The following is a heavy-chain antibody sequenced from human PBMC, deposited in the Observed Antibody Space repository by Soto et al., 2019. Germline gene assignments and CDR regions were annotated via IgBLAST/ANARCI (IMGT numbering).Heavy chain of an antibody. V-gene: IGHV1-18*01. D-gene: IGHD4-17*01. J-gene: IGHJ4*02. Sequence: ASVKLSCKASGGSFSSYTISCVRQAPGQGLEWMGRISANNGNTNYAQKLQGRVTMTTDTSTSTAYMELRSLRSDDTAVYYCAREYGDKSLDYWGQGTLVTVSS. CDR2: ISANNGNT. CDR3: AREYGDKSLDY. CDR1: GGSFSSYT.